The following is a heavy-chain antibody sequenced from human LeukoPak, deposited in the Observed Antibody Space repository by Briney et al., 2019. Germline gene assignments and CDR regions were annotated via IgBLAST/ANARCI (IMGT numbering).Heavy chain of an antibody. D-gene: IGHD3-22*01. CDR2: ISSSGSTI. CDR3: VRESYDSSGYYIFFDY. V-gene: IGHV3-48*03. Sequence: GGSLRLSCAASGFTFSSYEVNWVRQAPGKGLEWVSYISSSGSTIYYADSVKGRFTISRDNAKNSLYLQMNSLRAEDTAVYYCVRESYDSSGYYIFFDYWGQGTLVTVS. J-gene: IGHJ4*02. CDR1: GFTFSSYE.